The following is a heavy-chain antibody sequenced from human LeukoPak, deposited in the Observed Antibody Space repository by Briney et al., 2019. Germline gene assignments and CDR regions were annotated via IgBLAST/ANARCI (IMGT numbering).Heavy chain of an antibody. J-gene: IGHJ4*02. Sequence: ASVKVSCKASGYTFTSYGISWVRQAPGQGREWMGWISAYNGNTNYAQKLQGRVTMTTDTSTSTAYMELRSLRSDDTAVYYCARDLDSYSNRDCWGQGTLVTVSS. V-gene: IGHV1-18*01. CDR1: GYTFTSYG. D-gene: IGHD4-11*01. CDR2: ISAYNGNT. CDR3: ARDLDSYSNRDC.